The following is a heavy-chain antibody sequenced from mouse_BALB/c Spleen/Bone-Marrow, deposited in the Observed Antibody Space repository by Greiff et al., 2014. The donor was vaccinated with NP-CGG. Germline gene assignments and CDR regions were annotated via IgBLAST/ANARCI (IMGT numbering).Heavy chain of an antibody. Sequence: VQLQQSGPELVKPGPSVKMSCKASGYTFTGYVMHWVRQKPGQGLEWIGSINPYNVGIKNNEKFKGRATMTSEIYSRTAYMELSGLTSEDSAVYVCAREGWLLRGDCWGQGTTLT. V-gene: IGHV1-14*01. J-gene: IGHJ2*01. CDR1: GYTFTGYV. D-gene: IGHD2-3*01. CDR3: AREGWLLRGDC. CDR2: INPYNVGI.